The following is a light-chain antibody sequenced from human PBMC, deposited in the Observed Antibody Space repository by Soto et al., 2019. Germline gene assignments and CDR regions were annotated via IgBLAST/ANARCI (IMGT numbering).Light chain of an antibody. CDR1: QSISSY. CDR3: QQSDSTPWYT. J-gene: IGKJ2*01. V-gene: IGKV1-39*01. CDR2: AAS. Sequence: DIPMTQSPSSLSAAVGDRVTITCRASQSISSYLNWYQQKPGKAPKLLIYAASSLQSGVPSRFSGSGAGTDFTLSSSSLQPEDFATYYCQQSDSTPWYTFGRGTKLEIK.